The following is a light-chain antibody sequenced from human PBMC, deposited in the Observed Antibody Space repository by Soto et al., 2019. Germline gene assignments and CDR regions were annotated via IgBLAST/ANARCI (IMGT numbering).Light chain of an antibody. CDR3: QQYNNWLWT. CDR1: QSFSSN. Sequence: EIVMTQSQATLSVSPGERATLSCLASQSFSSNLAWYQQKPGQAPRLLIYGASTRATGNPARFSGSGSGTEFTLSISILRSEYFAVYYCQQYNNWLWTFGQGTQVEIK. J-gene: IGKJ1*01. V-gene: IGKV3-15*01. CDR2: GAS.